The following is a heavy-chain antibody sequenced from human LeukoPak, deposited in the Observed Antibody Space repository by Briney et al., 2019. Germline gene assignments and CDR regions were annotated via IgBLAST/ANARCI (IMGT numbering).Heavy chain of an antibody. CDR2: IHESGST. V-gene: IGHV4-59*01. CDR1: GGSISNYY. D-gene: IGHD3-10*01. Sequence: SETLSLTCTVSGGSISNYYWSWIRQSPGKGLEWVGYIHESGSTNDNPFLKSRVTISVDTSKNHFSLRLTSVTPADTAVYYCARDRGVRGVIRNDAFDIWGQGTMVTVSS. CDR3: ARDRGVRGVIRNDAFDI. J-gene: IGHJ3*02.